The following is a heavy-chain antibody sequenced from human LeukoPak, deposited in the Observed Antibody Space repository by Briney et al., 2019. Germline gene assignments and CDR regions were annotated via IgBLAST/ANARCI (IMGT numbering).Heavy chain of an antibody. Sequence: PGGSLRLSCAASGFTLSSNYMSWVRQAPGKGLEWVAVIYSGGNTYYADSVKGRFTISRDNSKNTLYLQMNSLRAEDTAVYYCAREGSSSGWYDCWGQGTLVTVSS. CDR1: GFTLSSNY. J-gene: IGHJ4*02. CDR2: IYSGGNT. D-gene: IGHD6-19*01. V-gene: IGHV3-53*01. CDR3: AREGSSSGWYDC.